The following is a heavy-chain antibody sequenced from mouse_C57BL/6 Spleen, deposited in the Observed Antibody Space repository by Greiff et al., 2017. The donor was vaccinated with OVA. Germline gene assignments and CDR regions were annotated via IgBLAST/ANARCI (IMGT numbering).Heavy chain of an antibody. V-gene: IGHV1-64*01. J-gene: IGHJ4*01. D-gene: IGHD1-1*01. Sequence: QVQLQQPGAELVKPGASVKLSCKASGYTFTSYWMHWVKQRPGQGLEWIGMIHPNSGSTNYNEKFKSKATLTVDKSSSTAYMQLSSLTSEDSAVYYCARTPLRYHAMDYWGQGTSVTVSS. CDR3: ARTPLRYHAMDY. CDR1: GYTFTSYW. CDR2: IHPNSGST.